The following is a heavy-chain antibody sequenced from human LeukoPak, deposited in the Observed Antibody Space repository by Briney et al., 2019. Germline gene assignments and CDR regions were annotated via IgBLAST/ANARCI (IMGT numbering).Heavy chain of an antibody. V-gene: IGHV4-34*01. D-gene: IGHD6-13*01. CDR1: GGSFSGYY. CDR2: INHSGST. J-gene: IGHJ4*02. Sequence: SETLSLTCAVYGGSFSGYYWSWIRQPPGKGLEWTGEINHSGSTNYNPSLKSRVTISVDTSKNQFSLKLSSVTAADTAVYYCARDEENSSSWYGVYWGQGTLVTVSS. CDR3: ARDEENSSSWYGVY.